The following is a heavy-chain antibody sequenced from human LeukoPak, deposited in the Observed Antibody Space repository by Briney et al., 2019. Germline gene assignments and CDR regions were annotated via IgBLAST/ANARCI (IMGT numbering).Heavy chain of an antibody. Sequence: GGSLRLSCAASRFTFKDYAMNWVRQATGKGLEWVSTISGSGTGTYYADSVKGRFTISRDNSKNTLYLQMNSLRAEDTAVYYCAKAGSDYVWGSYRPGFFDYWGQGTLVTVSS. J-gene: IGHJ4*02. CDR2: ISGSGTGT. D-gene: IGHD3-16*02. V-gene: IGHV3-23*01. CDR1: RFTFKDYA. CDR3: AKAGSDYVWGSYRPGFFDY.